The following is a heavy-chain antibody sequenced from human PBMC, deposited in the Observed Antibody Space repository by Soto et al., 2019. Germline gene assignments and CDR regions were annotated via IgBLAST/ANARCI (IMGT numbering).Heavy chain of an antibody. CDR1: GYTFTGYY. V-gene: IGHV1-2*02. J-gene: IGHJ4*02. CDR3: ASVGPRYCSSTSCHQFDY. CDR2: INPNSGGT. Sequence: ASVKVSCKASGYTFTGYYMHWVRQAPGQGLEWMGWINPNSGGTNYAQKFQGRVTMTRDTSISTAYMELSRLRSDDTAVYYCASVGPRYCSSTSCHQFDYWGQVTLVTVSS. D-gene: IGHD2-2*01.